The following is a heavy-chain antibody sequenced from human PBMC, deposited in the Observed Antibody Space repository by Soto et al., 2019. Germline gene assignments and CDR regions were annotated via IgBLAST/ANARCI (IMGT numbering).Heavy chain of an antibody. CDR3: TTGRYGDYYYYYGMDV. D-gene: IGHD4-17*01. V-gene: IGHV3-15*07. CDR1: GFTFSNAW. Sequence: PGGSLRLSCAASGFTFSNAWMNWVRQAPGKGLEWVGRIKSKTDGGTTDYAAPVKGRFTISRDDSKNTLYLQMNSLKTEDAAVYYCTTGRYGDYYYYYGMDVWGQGTTVTVSS. CDR2: IKSKTDGGTT. J-gene: IGHJ6*02.